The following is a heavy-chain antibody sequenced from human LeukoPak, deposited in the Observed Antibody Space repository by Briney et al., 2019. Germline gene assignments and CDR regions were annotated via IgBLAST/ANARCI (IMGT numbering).Heavy chain of an antibody. D-gene: IGHD6-19*01. J-gene: IGHJ6*03. CDR3: ARGSQPEYSSGWLGWGGLSHYYYYMDV. Sequence: GASVKVSCKASGYTFTSYAMNWVRQAPGQGLEWMGWINTNTGNPTYAQGFTGRFVFSLDTSVSTAYLQISSLKAEDTAVYYCARGSQPEYSSGWLGWGGLSHYYYYMDVWGKGTTVIVSS. CDR2: INTNTGNP. V-gene: IGHV7-4-1*02. CDR1: GYTFTSYA.